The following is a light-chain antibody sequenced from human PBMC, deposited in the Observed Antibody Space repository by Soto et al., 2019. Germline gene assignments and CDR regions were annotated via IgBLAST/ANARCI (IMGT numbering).Light chain of an antibody. CDR3: QQYGSSPFT. CDR1: QSVSNSN. CDR2: GAS. J-gene: IGKJ3*01. V-gene: IGKV3-20*01. Sequence: EIVLTQSPGTLSLSPGERATLYCRASQSVSNSNLAWYQQKPGQAPRLLIYGASSRATGIPDRFSGSGSGADFTLTISRLEPEDFAAYYCQQYGSSPFTFGPGTKVDIK.